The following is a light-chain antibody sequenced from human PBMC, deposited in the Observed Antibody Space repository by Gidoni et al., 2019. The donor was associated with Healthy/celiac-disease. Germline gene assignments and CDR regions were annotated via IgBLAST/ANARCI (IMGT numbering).Light chain of an antibody. V-gene: IGLV1-44*01. CDR2: SNN. J-gene: IGLJ3*02. CDR3: AAWDDSLNGWV. CDR1: NSNIGSNT. Sequence: QSVLTQPPSASGTPGQGVTSTCSGSNSNIGSNTVNWHQQLPGTAPKLLIYSNNQRPSGVPDRFSGSKSGTSASLAISGLQSEDEADYYCAAWDDSLNGWVFGGGTKLTVL.